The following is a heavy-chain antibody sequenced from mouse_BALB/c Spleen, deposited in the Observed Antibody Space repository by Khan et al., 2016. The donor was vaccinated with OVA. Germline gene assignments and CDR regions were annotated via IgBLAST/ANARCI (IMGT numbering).Heavy chain of an antibody. CDR2: ISRVNNI. CDR1: GFTFNNYA. V-gene: IGHV5-6-5*01. CDR3: ARGYYYGEMDY. D-gene: IGHD1-1*01. Sequence: EVELVESGGGLVKPGGSLKLSCAAAGFTFNNYAMSWVRQTPEKRLEWVASISRVNNIYYIDAVKGRFTISRDNARNILYQEMSSLRSEDTANSYCARGYYYGEMDYWGQGTSVTVSS. J-gene: IGHJ4*01.